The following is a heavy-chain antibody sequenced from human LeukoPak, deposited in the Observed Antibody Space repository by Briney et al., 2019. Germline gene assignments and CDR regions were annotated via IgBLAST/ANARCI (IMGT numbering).Heavy chain of an antibody. CDR3: ATAYCGGDCYWGGY. Sequence: SETLSLTCTVSGGSISSSFCYWGWIRQPPGKGLEWIGSIYYTGSTYYNPSLKSRVTISVDTSKNQFSLKLTSVTAADTAVYYCATAYCGGDCYWGGYWGQGTLVTVSS. CDR2: IYYTGST. V-gene: IGHV4-39*01. CDR1: GGSISSSFCY. D-gene: IGHD2-21*02. J-gene: IGHJ4*02.